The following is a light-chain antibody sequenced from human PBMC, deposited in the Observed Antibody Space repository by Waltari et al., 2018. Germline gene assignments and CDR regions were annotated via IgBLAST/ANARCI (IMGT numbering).Light chain of an antibody. CDR2: GTS. J-gene: IGLJ2*01. Sequence: QSVLTQPPSVSGAPGQRGSIPCTGSGSTLGAGYAVHWYPQHPGKAPRLLIYGTSTRPPGVPDRFFGSQSGTSASLAITALQAEDEAEYYCQSYDTSLSVVFGGGTKLTVL. CDR1: GSTLGAGYA. CDR3: QSYDTSLSVV. V-gene: IGLV1-40*01.